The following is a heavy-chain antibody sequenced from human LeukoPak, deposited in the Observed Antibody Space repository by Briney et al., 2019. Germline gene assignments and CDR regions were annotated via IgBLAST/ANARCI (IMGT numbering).Heavy chain of an antibody. D-gene: IGHD1-7*01. V-gene: IGHV4-34*01. CDR1: GGSFSGYY. J-gene: IGHJ4*02. CDR3: ARGPNWNSERQFDY. Sequence: PSETLSLTCAVYGGSFSGYYWSWIRQPPGKGLEWIGEINHSGSTNYNPSLKSRVTRSVDTSKNQFSLKLSSVTAADTAVYYCARGPNWNSERQFDYWGQGTLVTVSS. CDR2: INHSGST.